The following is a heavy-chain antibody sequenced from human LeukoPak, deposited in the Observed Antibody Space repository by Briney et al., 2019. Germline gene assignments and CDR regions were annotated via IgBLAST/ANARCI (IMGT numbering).Heavy chain of an antibody. Sequence: SETLSLTCAVYGGSFSGYYWSWIRQPPGKGLEWIGYIYYSGSTNYNPSLKSRVTISVDTSKNQFSLKLSSVTAADTAVYYCARDKGMAAAGTGYFDYWGQGTLVTVSS. V-gene: IGHV4-59*12. D-gene: IGHD6-13*01. CDR2: IYYSGST. CDR1: GGSFSGYY. CDR3: ARDKGMAAAGTGYFDY. J-gene: IGHJ4*02.